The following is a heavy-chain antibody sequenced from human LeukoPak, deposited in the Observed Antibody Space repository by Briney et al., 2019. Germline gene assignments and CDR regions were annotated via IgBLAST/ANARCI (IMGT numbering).Heavy chain of an antibody. CDR2: IYYSGST. CDR1: GGSISSSTSGWGWY. CDR3: ARDRGKGELPPWEDY. V-gene: IGHV4-39*07. Sequence: SETLSLTCTVSGGSISSSTSGWGWYWGWIRQPPGKGLEWIGSIYYSGSTYYNPSLKGRVTISVDTSKNQFSMNLNSVTAADTAVYYCARDRGKGELPPWEDYWGQGTLVTVSS. D-gene: IGHD1-26*01. J-gene: IGHJ4*02.